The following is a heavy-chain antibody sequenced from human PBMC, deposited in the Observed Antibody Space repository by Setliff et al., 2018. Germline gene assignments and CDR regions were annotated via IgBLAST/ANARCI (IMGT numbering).Heavy chain of an antibody. CDR1: GGSISSSSYY. Sequence: PSETLSLTCTVSGGSISSSSYYWGWIRQPPGKGLEWIGSIYYSGSTYYNPSLKSRVTISVDTSKNQFSLKLNSVTAADTAVYYCARGRGYSYVGITYYFDYWGQGTLVTVSS. V-gene: IGHV4-39*07. CDR2: IYYSGST. D-gene: IGHD5-18*01. CDR3: ARGRGYSYVGITYYFDY. J-gene: IGHJ4*02.